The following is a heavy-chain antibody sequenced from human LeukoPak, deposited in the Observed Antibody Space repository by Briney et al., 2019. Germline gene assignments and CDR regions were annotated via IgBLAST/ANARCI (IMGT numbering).Heavy chain of an antibody. CDR3: ARGYQLLTYYYYYYYMDV. CDR1: GFTFSSYS. CDR2: ISSSSSYI. D-gene: IGHD2-2*01. V-gene: IGHV3-21*04. Sequence: GGSLRLSCAASGFTFSSYSMNWVRQAPGKGLEWVSSISSSSSYIYYADSVKGRFTISRDNAKNSLYLQMSSLRSEDTAVYYCARGYQLLTYYYYYYYMDVWGKGTTVTVSS. J-gene: IGHJ6*03.